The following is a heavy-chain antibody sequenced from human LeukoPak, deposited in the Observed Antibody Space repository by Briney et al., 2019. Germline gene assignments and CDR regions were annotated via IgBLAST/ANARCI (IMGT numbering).Heavy chain of an antibody. J-gene: IGHJ4*02. D-gene: IGHD3-10*01. CDR3: AARKVRGVWFYLDY. V-gene: IGHV3-23*01. CDR2: IYDDNT. CDR1: GFTGSAYA. Sequence: GSLRLSCAASGFTGSAYAMAWVRQAPGEGLEWVSTIYDDNTYYADSVKGRFAISTDNSKNTLYLQMNSMRVEDTAVYFCAARKVRGVWFYLDYWGQGTLVTVSS.